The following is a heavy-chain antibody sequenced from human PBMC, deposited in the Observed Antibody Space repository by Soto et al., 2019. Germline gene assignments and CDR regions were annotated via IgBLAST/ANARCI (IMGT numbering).Heavy chain of an antibody. CDR1: GYDFTRYG. CDR3: ARERIGASIHDAFEI. J-gene: IGHJ3*02. Sequence: QGQLLQSGDGVKKPGASVRVSCRASGYDFTRYGITWVRQAPGQGLEWVSWISAYNGKRDTAQQFQGRVTLTLDTSTDTANMEPGDLTSAHTSVYYGARERIGASIHDAFEIWGQGTMVAVSS. D-gene: IGHD3-16*01. CDR2: ISAYNGKR. V-gene: IGHV1-18*01.